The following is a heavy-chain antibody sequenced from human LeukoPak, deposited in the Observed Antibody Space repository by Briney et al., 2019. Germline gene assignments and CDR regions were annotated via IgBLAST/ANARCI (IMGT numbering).Heavy chain of an antibody. CDR1: GLXVSSNY. Sequence: PGGSLRLSCAASGLXVSSNYISWVRQAPGKGLEWVSLIYSGSSTYYADSVKGRFTISRDKSKNTLYLQMSSLRVEDTAVYYCAMGAIVATIDYWGQGTLVTVSS. V-gene: IGHV3-66*01. J-gene: IGHJ4*02. D-gene: IGHD5-12*01. CDR2: IYSGSST. CDR3: AMGAIVATIDY.